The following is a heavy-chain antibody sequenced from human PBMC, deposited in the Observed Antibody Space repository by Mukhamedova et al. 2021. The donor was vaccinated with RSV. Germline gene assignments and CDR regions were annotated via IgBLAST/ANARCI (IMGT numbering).Heavy chain of an antibody. CDR1: GFTFSSYA. J-gene: IGHJ4*01. Sequence: GFTFSSYAMHWVRQAPGKGLEWVAVISYDGSNKYYADSVKGRFTISRDNSKNTLYLQMNSLRAEDTAGYYCARQTQIAALSYFDY. D-gene: IGHD6-13*01. CDR3: ARQTQIAALSYFDY. CDR2: ISYDGSNK. V-gene: IGHV3-30*01.